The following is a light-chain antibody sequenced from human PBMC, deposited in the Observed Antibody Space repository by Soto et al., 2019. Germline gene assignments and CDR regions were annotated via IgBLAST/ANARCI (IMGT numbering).Light chain of an antibody. CDR3: QSYDSSLSGVV. CDR2: NNN. CDR1: SSNIGAGYD. V-gene: IGLV1-40*01. Sequence: QSVLTQPPSVSGAPGQSVTISCTGSSSNIGAGYDVHWYQQLPGTAPKLLIYNNNHRPSGVPDRFSGSKSVTSASLAITGLQADDEADYYCQSYDSSLSGVVFGGGTKVTVL. J-gene: IGLJ2*01.